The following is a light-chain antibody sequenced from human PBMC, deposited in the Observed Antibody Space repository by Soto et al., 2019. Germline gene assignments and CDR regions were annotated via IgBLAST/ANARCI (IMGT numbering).Light chain of an antibody. CDR3: QQYGSTPKT. CDR2: GAS. Sequence: EIGLTQSRGTLSLSPGERATLACSASQSVHNSYLAWFQQKPGQAPRLLIYGASSRATGIPDRFSGSESGTDFTLTISRLEPEDFAVYYCQQYGSTPKTFGQGTKLEIK. CDR1: QSVHNSY. J-gene: IGKJ2*01. V-gene: IGKV3-20*01.